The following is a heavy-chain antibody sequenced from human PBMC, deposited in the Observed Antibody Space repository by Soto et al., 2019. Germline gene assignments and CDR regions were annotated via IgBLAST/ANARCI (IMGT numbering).Heavy chain of an antibody. D-gene: IGHD4-17*01. CDR1: GYTLTELS. Sequence: GASVKVSCKVSGYTLTELSMHWVRQAPGKGLEWMGGFDPEDGETIYAQKFQGRVTMTEDTSTDTAYMELSSLRSEDTAVYYCATDLDLYGDYGYSLDYWGQGTLVTVSS. V-gene: IGHV1-24*01. J-gene: IGHJ4*02. CDR2: FDPEDGET. CDR3: ATDLDLYGDYGYSLDY.